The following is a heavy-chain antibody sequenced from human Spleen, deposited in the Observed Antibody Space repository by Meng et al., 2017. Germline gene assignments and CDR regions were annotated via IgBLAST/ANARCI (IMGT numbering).Heavy chain of an antibody. CDR1: GFTFKSYE. V-gene: IGHV3-48*03. CDR2: INTSGNTV. D-gene: IGHD3-16*01. CDR3: ARDLGEWMVSHAFDI. Sequence: GGSLRLSCAASGFTFKSYEINWVRQAPEKGLEWLSYINTSGNTVYFADSVKGRFTISRDNAKNSLYLQMNSLRAEDTAVYYCARDLGEWMVSHAFDIWGQGTMVTVSS. J-gene: IGHJ3*02.